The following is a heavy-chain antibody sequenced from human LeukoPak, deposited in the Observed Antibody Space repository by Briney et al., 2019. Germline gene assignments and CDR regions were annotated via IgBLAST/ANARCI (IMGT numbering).Heavy chain of an antibody. CDR1: GFTFDDYA. Sequence: PGGCLRLSCAASGFTFDDYAMHWVRQAPGKGLEWVSGISWNSGSIGYADSVKGRFTISRDNAKNSLYLQMNSLRAEDTALYYCAKDIFTGIAAAGAIDYWGQGTLVTVSS. J-gene: IGHJ4*02. V-gene: IGHV3-9*01. CDR2: ISWNSGSI. CDR3: AKDIFTGIAAAGAIDY. D-gene: IGHD6-13*01.